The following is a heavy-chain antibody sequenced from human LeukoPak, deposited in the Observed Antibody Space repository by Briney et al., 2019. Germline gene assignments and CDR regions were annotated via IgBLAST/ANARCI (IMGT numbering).Heavy chain of an antibody. D-gene: IGHD3-10*01. CDR3: ARYAHGELWPPYAFDI. V-gene: IGHV4-39*07. Sequence: SETLSLTCTVSGGSISGSSFYWGWVRQAPGKGLEWIGSIYHIGKTFYNPSLKSRVTMSVDTSKNQFSLKLSSVTAADTAVYYCARYAHGELWPPYAFDIWGQGTMVTVSS. CDR1: GGSISGSSFY. CDR2: IYHIGKT. J-gene: IGHJ3*02.